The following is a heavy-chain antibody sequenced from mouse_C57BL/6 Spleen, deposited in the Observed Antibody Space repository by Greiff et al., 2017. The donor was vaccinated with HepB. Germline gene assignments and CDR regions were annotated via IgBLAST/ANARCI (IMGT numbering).Heavy chain of an antibody. D-gene: IGHD3-2*02. CDR3: ARSGSGYEFWFAY. V-gene: IGHV1-82*01. Sequence: VKLMESGPELVKPGASVKISCKASGYAFSSSWMNWVKQRPGKGLEWIGRIYPGDGDTNYNGKFKGKATLTADKSSSTAYMQLSSLTSEDSAVYFCARSGSGYEFWFAYWGQGTLVTVSA. CDR1: GYAFSSSW. J-gene: IGHJ3*01. CDR2: IYPGDGDT.